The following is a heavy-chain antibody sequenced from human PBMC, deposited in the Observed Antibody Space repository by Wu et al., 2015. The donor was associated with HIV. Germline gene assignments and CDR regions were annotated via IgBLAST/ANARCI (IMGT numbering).Heavy chain of an antibody. Sequence: QVQLVQSGAEVKKPGASVKVSCKASGYTFTGYYMHWVRQAPGQGLEWMGWINPNSGGTNYAQKFQGRVTMTRDTSISTAYMELSRLRSDDTAVYYCARGYIHCSSTSCYTNWFDPWGQGTLGHRLL. D-gene: IGHD2-2*02. V-gene: IGHV1-2*02. CDR2: INPNSGGT. J-gene: IGHJ5*02. CDR3: ARGYIHCSSTSCYTNWFDP. CDR1: GYTFTGYY.